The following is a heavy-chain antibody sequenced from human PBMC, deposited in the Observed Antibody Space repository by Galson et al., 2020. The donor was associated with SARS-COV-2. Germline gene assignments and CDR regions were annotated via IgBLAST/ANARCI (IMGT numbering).Heavy chain of an antibody. V-gene: IGHV3-33*01. J-gene: IGHJ4*02. D-gene: IGHD3-3*01. Sequence: GESLKISCAASGFTFSSYGMHWVRQAPGKGLEWVAVIWYDGSNKYYADSVKGRFTISRDNSKNTLYLQMNSLRAEDTAVYYCAREATTYYDFWSAKRDYWGQGTLVTVSS. CDR3: AREATTYYDFWSAKRDY. CDR1: GFTFSSYG. CDR2: IWYDGSNK.